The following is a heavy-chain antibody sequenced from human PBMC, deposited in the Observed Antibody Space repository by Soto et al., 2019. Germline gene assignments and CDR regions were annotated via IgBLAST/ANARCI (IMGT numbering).Heavy chain of an antibody. J-gene: IGHJ4*02. Sequence: QVQLVESGGGLVKPGGSLRLSCAASGFSFSDYYMSWVRQAPGKGLEWVSYMSGRGTTIYYADSVKGRFTISRDNDKNSLFLQMDNVRAEETAVYYCARYSFGYVDYWGQGILVTVSS. CDR2: MSGRGTTI. V-gene: IGHV3-11*01. CDR1: GFSFSDYY. CDR3: ARYSFGYVDY. D-gene: IGHD3-22*01.